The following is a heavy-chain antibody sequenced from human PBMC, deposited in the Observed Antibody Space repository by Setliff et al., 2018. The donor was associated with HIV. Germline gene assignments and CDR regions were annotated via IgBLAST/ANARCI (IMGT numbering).Heavy chain of an antibody. V-gene: IGHV1-2*02. CDR2: VNPNSGGT. CDR1: GYTFTDYY. Sequence: ASVKVSCKASGYTFTDYYIHWVRQAPGQGLQWMGWVNPNSGGTNSAQEFQGRVTMTRDTSLSTAYMELTWLKPDDTAVYYCARNTPGIVPRRVGFDPWGQGTLVTVSS. D-gene: IGHD1-26*01. CDR3: ARNTPGIVPRRVGFDP. J-gene: IGHJ5*02.